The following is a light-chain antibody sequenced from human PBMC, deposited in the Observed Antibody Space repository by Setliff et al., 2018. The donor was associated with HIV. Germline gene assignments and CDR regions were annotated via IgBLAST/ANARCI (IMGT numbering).Light chain of an antibody. CDR3: CSSAGSYIFV. CDR2: GVS. CDR1: SSDVGAYNY. Sequence: QSALTQPRSVSGSLGQSVTFSCTGASSDVGAYNYVSWYQQHPGKAPKLIIYGVSKRPSGVPARFSGFKSGNTASLTISGLQPEDEAYYYCCSSAGSYIFVFGSGTKVTVL. V-gene: IGLV2-11*01. J-gene: IGLJ1*01.